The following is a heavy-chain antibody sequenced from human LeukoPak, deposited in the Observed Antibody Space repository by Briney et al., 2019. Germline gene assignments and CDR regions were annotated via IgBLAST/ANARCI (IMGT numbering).Heavy chain of an antibody. CDR3: ANENYYGSGSYPDY. J-gene: IGHJ4*02. D-gene: IGHD3-10*01. Sequence: GRSLRLSCAASGFTFSSYGIHWVRQAPGKGLEWVALISYDGSNKYYADSVKGRFTISRDNSKNTLYLQMNSLRAEDTAVYYCANENYYGSGSYPDYWGQGTLVTASS. CDR1: GFTFSSYG. CDR2: ISYDGSNK. V-gene: IGHV3-30*18.